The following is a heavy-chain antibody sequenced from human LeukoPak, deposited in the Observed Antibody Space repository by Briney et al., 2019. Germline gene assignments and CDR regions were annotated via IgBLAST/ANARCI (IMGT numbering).Heavy chain of an antibody. Sequence: TSETLSLTCAVYGGSFSGYYWNWIRQTPGKGLEWIGHISNGNTDYNPSLKSRVTISVDTSKNQFSLRLTSVTAADTAVYYCARDKAHSYGRYFDPWGQGALVIVSS. CDR1: GGSFSGYY. J-gene: IGHJ5*02. CDR2: ISNGNT. V-gene: IGHV4-59*01. D-gene: IGHD5-18*01. CDR3: ARDKAHSYGRYFDP.